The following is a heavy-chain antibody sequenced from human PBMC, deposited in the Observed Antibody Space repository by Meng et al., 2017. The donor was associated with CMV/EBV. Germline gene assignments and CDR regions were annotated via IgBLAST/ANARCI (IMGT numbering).Heavy chain of an antibody. J-gene: IGHJ6*02. V-gene: IGHV1-69*05. CDR3: ARDAGYCRSTSCEHYYGMDV. Sequence: SVKVSCKASGGTFSSYAISWVRQAPGQGLEWMGGIIPIFGTANYAQKFQGRVTITTDESTSTAYMELSSLRSEDTAVYYCARDAGYCRSTSCEHYYGMDVWGQGTTVTVSS. CDR2: IIPIFGTA. D-gene: IGHD2-2*01. CDR1: GGTFSSYA.